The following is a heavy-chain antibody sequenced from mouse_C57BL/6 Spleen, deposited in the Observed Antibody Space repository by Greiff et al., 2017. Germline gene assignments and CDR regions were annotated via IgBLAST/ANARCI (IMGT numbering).Heavy chain of an antibody. CDR2: ISSGGDYI. V-gene: IGHV5-9-1*02. CDR3: TRIYYDYDGYFDY. D-gene: IGHD2-4*01. J-gene: IGHJ2*01. CDR1: GFTFSSYA. Sequence: EVHLVESGEGLVKPGGSLKLSCAASGFTFSSYAMSWVRQTPEKRLEWVAYISSGGDYIYYADTVKGRFTISRDNARNTLYLQMSSLKSEDTAMXYCTRIYYDYDGYFDYWGQGTTLTVSS.